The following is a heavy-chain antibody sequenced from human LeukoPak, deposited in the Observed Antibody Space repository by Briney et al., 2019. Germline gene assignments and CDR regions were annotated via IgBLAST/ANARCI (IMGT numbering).Heavy chain of an antibody. CDR2: LHHSGIT. CDR3: ARFGGNDSLGHYPVDY. D-gene: IGHD3-22*01. V-gene: IGHV4-38-2*01. J-gene: IGHJ4*02. Sequence: PSETLSLTCAVSGYSITTVYWWGWIRQTPGRGLGWIGSLHHSGITSYNQSLKSRVTISIDTSKNRVSLRLSSVTAADTAVYYCARFGGNDSLGHYPVDYWGQGPLVIVSS. CDR1: GYSITTVYW.